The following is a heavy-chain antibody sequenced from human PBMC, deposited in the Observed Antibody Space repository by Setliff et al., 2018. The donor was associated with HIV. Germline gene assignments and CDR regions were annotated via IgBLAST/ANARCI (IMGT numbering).Heavy chain of an antibody. CDR3: ARSVIGYYYYGMDV. V-gene: IGHV3-30*01. CDR2: ISYGGSNK. D-gene: IGHD3-10*01. J-gene: IGHJ6*02. Sequence: GGSLRLSCAASGFTFSSYAMHWVRQAPGKGLEWVAVISYGGSNKYYADSVKGRFTIPRDNSKNTLYLQMNSLRAEDTAVYYCARSVIGYYYYGMDVWGQGTLVTVSS. CDR1: GFTFSSYA.